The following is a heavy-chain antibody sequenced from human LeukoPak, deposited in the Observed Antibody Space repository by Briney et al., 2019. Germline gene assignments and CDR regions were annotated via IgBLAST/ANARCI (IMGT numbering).Heavy chain of an antibody. V-gene: IGHV3-7*01. CDR3: ARDGRASFYYGSGSYRIH. D-gene: IGHD3-10*01. CDR1: GFTFSSYW. CDR2: IKQDGSEK. J-gene: IGHJ4*02. Sequence: PGGSLRLSCAASGFTFSSYWMSWVRQAPGKGLEWVANIKQDGSEKYYVDSVKGRFTISRDNAKNSLYLRMNSLRAEDTAVYYCARDGRASFYYGSGSYRIHWGQGTLVTVSS.